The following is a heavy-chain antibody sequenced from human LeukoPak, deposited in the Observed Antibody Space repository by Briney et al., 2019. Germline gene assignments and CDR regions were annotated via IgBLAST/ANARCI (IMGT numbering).Heavy chain of an antibody. CDR2: IYYSGST. Sequence: SETLSLTCAVSGYFISSGYYWGWIRQPPGKGLGWIGSIYYSGSTYYNPSLKSRVTISVDTSKNQFSLKLNSVTAADTAVYYCARVLMDRSGCIDYWGQGTLVTVSS. D-gene: IGHD6-19*01. J-gene: IGHJ4*02. CDR1: GYFISSGYY. V-gene: IGHV4-38-2*01. CDR3: ARVLMDRSGCIDY.